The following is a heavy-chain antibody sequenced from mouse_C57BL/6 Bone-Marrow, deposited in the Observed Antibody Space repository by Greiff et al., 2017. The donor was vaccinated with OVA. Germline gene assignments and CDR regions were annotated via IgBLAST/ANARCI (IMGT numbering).Heavy chain of an antibody. J-gene: IGHJ2*01. V-gene: IGHV5-6*01. D-gene: IGHD1-1*01. CDR3: ARHGLAREITTVVATDY. CDR2: ISSGGSYT. CDR1: GFTFSSYG. Sequence: EVHLVESGGDLVKPGGSLKLSCAASGFTFSSYGMSWVRQTPDKRLEWVATISSGGSYTYYPDSVKGRFTISRDNAKNTLYLQMSSLKSEDTAMYYCARHGLAREITTVVATDYWGQGTTLTVSS.